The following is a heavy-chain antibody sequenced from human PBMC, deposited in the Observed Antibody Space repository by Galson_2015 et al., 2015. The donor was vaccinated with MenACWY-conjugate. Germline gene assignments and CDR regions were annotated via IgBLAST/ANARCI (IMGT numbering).Heavy chain of an antibody. CDR3: AKGRPQDGMDV. CDR1: GFTFTRNG. V-gene: IGHV3-30*02. J-gene: IGHJ6*02. D-gene: IGHD6-6*01. Sequence: SLRLSCAASGFTFTRNGMHWVRQSPGKGLEWVAWIRDIGNDKSYADSVTGRFTISRDNSKSTLYLQMNRLRAEDTAVYYCAKGRPQDGMDVWGQGTTVTVSS. CDR2: IRDIGNDK.